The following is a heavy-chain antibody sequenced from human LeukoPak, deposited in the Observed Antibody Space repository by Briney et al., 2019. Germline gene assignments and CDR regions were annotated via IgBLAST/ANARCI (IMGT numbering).Heavy chain of an antibody. V-gene: IGHV4-34*01. CDR2: INHSGST. Sequence: SETLSLTCAVYGGSFSGYYWSWIRQPPGKGLEWIGEINHSGSTNYNPSLKSRVTISVETSKNQLSLRGSSVAAADSALYFCARQRPSGSASNLRVAQIDSWGQGTLVTVSS. D-gene: IGHD3-3*01. J-gene: IGHJ4*02. CDR1: GGSFSGYY. CDR3: ARQRPSGSASNLRVAQIDS.